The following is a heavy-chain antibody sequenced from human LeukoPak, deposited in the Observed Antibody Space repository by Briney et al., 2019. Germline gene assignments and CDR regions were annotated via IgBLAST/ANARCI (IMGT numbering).Heavy chain of an antibody. V-gene: IGHV4-4*07. J-gene: IGHJ4*02. CDR2: IYSSGTT. Sequence: SETLSLTCTVSGGSTINYFRSWIRQPAGKGLEWIGHIYSSGTTHYNPSLNNRVTISLDTSKSQFSLHLNSVTAACTAVYYCARAEGSGSGAYTLDYWGQGILVTVSS. CDR3: ARAEGSGSGAYTLDY. CDR1: GGSTINYF. D-gene: IGHD3-10*01.